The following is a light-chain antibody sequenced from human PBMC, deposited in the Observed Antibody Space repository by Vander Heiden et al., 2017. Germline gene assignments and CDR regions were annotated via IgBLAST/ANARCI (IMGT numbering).Light chain of an antibody. Sequence: DIQMTQSPSSLSASVGDRVTITCRASQSISSYLNWYQQKPGKAPMLLIYAASSLQSVVTSRFTDSREGTDVTLTISSRQPEDFETYYCQQSDSTPPILTFGHGTSVDIK. CDR2: AAS. CDR1: QSISSY. CDR3: QQSDSTPPILT. V-gene: IGKV1-39*01. J-gene: IGKJ3*01.